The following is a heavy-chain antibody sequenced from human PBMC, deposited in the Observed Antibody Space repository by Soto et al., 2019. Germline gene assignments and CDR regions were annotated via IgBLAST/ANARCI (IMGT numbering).Heavy chain of an antibody. J-gene: IGHJ4*02. CDR3: AKDRGGFTSGWEFFDF. CDR1: GVAFSFYS. Sequence: EVALLESGGGLVQPGGSLRLSCEVSGVAFSFYSMSWVRQAPGKGLEWVASISGNGATTYYAASGKGRFTFSRDNSKNTVHLQMNSLRGEDTAVYYGAKDRGGFTSGWEFFDFWGQGTLVTVSS. CDR2: ISGNGATT. D-gene: IGHD6-19*01. V-gene: IGHV3-23*01.